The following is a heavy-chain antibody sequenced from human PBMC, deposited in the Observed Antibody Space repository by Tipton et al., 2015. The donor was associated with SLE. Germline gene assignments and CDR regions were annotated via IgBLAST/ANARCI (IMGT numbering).Heavy chain of an antibody. Sequence: TLSLTCTVSGGSISSYYWSWIRQPPGRALEWIGYIYTGGNTNYNPSLKSRVTISLDTSKNQFSLKLSSVTAADTAVYYCARHRPYDAFDIWGRGTMVTVSS. CDR2: IYTGGNT. CDR1: GGSISSYY. V-gene: IGHV4-4*09. J-gene: IGHJ3*02. CDR3: ARHRPYDAFDI.